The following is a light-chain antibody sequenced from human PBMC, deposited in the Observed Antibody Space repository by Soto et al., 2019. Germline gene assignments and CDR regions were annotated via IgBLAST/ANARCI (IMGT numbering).Light chain of an antibody. CDR2: EVS. CDR1: SSDVGGYNY. Sequence: QSVLTQPPSASGSPGQSVTISCTGTSSDVGGYNYVSWYQQHPGKAPKLMIYEVSQRPSGVSDRFSGSKSGNTASLTVSGLQAEDEADYYCSSYAGSNNLGVLGTGTKVTVL. CDR3: SSYAGSNNLGV. J-gene: IGLJ1*01. V-gene: IGLV2-8*01.